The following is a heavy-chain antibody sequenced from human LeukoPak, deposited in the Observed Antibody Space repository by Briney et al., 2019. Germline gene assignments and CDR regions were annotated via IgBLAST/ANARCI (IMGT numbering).Heavy chain of an antibody. CDR3: ARGGPGRVTTRYFDL. CDR2: IYTSGST. V-gene: IGHV4-61*02. D-gene: IGHD4-17*01. CDR1: GGSISSGSYY. Sequence: SETLSLTCTVSGGSISSGSYYWSWIRQPAGKGLEWIGRIYTSGSTNYNPSLKSRVTISVDTSKNQFSLKLSSVTAADTAVYYCARGGPGRVTTRYFDLWGRGTLVTVSS. J-gene: IGHJ2*01.